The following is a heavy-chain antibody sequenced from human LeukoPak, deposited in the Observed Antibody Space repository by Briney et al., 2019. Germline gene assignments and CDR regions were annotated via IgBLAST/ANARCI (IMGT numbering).Heavy chain of an antibody. CDR2: IYYSGST. CDR1: GGSISSYY. J-gene: IGHJ6*02. CDR3: ARHWYYYYGMDV. V-gene: IGHV4-59*08. Sequence: SETLSLTCTVSGGSISSYYWSWIRQPPGKGLEWIGYIYYSGSTNYNPSLKSRVTISVDTSKNQFSLKLSSVTAADTAVYYCARHWYYYYGMDVWGQGTTVTVSS.